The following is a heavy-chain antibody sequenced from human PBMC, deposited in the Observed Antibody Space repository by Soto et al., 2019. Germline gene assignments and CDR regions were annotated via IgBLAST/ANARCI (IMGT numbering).Heavy chain of an antibody. CDR3: ARGRSGIEARRWSWFDP. D-gene: IGHD6-6*01. Sequence: QVQLVQSGAEVKKPGASVKVSCKASGYTFTSYDINWVRQATGQGLEWMGWMNPNSGNTGYAQKFQGRVTMTRNTAISTAYMELSSLRSEDTAVYYCARGRSGIEARRWSWFDPWGQGTLVTVSS. CDR1: GYTFTSYD. J-gene: IGHJ5*02. CDR2: MNPNSGNT. V-gene: IGHV1-8*01.